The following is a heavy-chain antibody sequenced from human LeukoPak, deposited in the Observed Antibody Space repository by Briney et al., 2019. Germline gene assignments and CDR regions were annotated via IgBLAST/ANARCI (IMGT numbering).Heavy chain of an antibody. Sequence: ASVKVSCKASGYTFTSYGIIWMRQATGHALEWMGWISACNGNTNYAQKLQGRVTMTTDTSTSTAYMELRSLRSDDTAVYYCARARGDYAFDYWGQGTLVTVSS. CDR1: GYTFTSYG. V-gene: IGHV1-18*01. J-gene: IGHJ4*02. CDR3: ARARGDYAFDY. D-gene: IGHD4-17*01. CDR2: ISACNGNT.